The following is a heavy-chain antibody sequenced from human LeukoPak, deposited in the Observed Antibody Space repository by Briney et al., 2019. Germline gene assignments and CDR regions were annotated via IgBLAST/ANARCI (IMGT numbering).Heavy chain of an antibody. CDR1: GFTFDDYA. CDR3: AKARWEPNFDY. V-gene: IGHV3-43*02. D-gene: IGHD1-26*01. J-gene: IGHJ4*02. Sequence: PGGSLQISCAASGFTFDDYAMHWVRQGPGKSLEWVSLINENGDIAYYGDSVRGRFTVSRDNAKNSLYLQMNSLTTEDTALYYCAKARWEPNFDYWGQGTLVTVSS. CDR2: INENGDIA.